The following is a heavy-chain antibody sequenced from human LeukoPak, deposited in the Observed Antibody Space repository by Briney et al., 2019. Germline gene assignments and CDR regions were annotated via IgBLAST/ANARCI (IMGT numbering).Heavy chain of an antibody. CDR3: MSNYLPGGYYFNY. J-gene: IGHJ4*02. D-gene: IGHD2/OR15-2a*01. Sequence: SETLSLTCTVSGYSISSGYYWGWIRQPPGKGLEWIANIYHSGLIYYNPSLKSRVTIPIDTSKNQFSLKLSSVTAADTAVYYCMSNYLPGGYYFNYWGQGTLVTVSS. CDR2: IYHSGLI. CDR1: GYSISSGYY. V-gene: IGHV4-38-2*02.